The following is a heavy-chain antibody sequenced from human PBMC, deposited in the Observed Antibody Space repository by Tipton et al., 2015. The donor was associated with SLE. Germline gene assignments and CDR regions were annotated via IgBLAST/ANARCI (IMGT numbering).Heavy chain of an antibody. J-gene: IGHJ4*02. CDR1: GGSISSYY. CDR3: AREVSGDRSGYYYDY. D-gene: IGHD3-22*01. V-gene: IGHV4-59*01. Sequence: TLSLTCTVSGGSISSYYWSWIRQPPGKGLEWIGYIYYSGSTNYNPSLKSRVTISVDTSKNQFSLKLSSVTAADTAVYYCAREVSGDRSGYYYDYWGQGTLVTVSS. CDR2: IYYSGST.